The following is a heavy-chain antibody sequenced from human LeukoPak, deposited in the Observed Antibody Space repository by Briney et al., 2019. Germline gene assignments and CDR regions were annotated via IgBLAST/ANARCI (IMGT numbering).Heavy chain of an antibody. CDR2: IYHTGST. CDR3: AREREVRGGFDP. Sequence: SETLSLTCAVSGGSISSNNFWSWLRQPPGKGLEWIGEIYHTGSTNYNPSLKSRVTISVDKSKNQFSPKLSSVTAADTAVYYCAREREVRGGFDPWGQGTLVTVSS. J-gene: IGHJ5*02. D-gene: IGHD3-16*01. CDR1: GGSISSNNF. V-gene: IGHV4-4*02.